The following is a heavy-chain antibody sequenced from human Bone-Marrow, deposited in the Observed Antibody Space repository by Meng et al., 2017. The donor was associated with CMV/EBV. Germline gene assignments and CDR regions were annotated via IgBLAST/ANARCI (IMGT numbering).Heavy chain of an antibody. J-gene: IGHJ6*02. CDR2: IGAAGDT. CDR3: AKGDYYYGMDV. V-gene: IGHV3-13*01. Sequence: GGSLRLSCAASGFTFTSNDMYWVRQAPGKGLEWASAIGAAGDTYYSGSVKGRFTISRENAKNSLYLQMNSLRAGDTAVYYCAKGDYYYGMDVWGQGTTVTVSS. D-gene: IGHD3-16*01. CDR1: GFTFTSND.